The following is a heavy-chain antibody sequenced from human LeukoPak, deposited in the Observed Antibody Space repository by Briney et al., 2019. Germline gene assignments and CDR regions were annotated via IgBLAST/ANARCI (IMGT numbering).Heavy chain of an antibody. Sequence: GRSLRLSCAASGFTFNSYAMHWVRQAPGKGLEWVAVIWYDGSNKYYADSVKGRFTISRDNSKNTLYLQMNSLRAEDTAVYYCARTRASYDDYWGQGTLVTVSS. J-gene: IGHJ4*02. CDR2: IWYDGSNK. CDR3: ARTRASYDDY. CDR1: GFTFNSYA. D-gene: IGHD5-12*01. V-gene: IGHV3-33*08.